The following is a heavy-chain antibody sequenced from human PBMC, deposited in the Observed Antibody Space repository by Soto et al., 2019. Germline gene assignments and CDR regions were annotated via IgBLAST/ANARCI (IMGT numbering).Heavy chain of an antibody. CDR2: IDYSGYT. CDR1: GGSFSGYY. J-gene: IGHJ4*02. Sequence: QVQLQQWGAGLLKPLETLSLTCAVYGGSFSGYYWSWIRQTPGKGLEGIGEIDYSGYTNYNPSLKDRVTISVDTSRNRFSLKLSSVTAADTAVYYCARAWSTTGSGDFDYWDQGVLVTVSS. D-gene: IGHD1-1*01. CDR3: ARAWSTTGSGDFDY. V-gene: IGHV4-34*01.